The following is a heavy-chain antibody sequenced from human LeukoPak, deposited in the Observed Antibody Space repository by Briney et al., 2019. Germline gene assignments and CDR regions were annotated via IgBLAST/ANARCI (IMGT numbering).Heavy chain of an antibody. Sequence: GGSPRLSCAASGFTFSDFAMIWVRQPPGKGLEWVSSTFQGGGEIHYADSVRGRFTISRDNSKNTLYLQMNSLRAEDTAVYYCAKNRADGSSWHFDYWGQGTLVTVSS. V-gene: IGHV3-23*01. CDR3: AKNRADGSSWHFDY. CDR1: GFTFSDFA. D-gene: IGHD6-13*01. J-gene: IGHJ4*02. CDR2: TFQGGGEI.